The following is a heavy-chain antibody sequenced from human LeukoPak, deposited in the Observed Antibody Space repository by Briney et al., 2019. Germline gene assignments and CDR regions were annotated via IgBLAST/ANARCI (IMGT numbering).Heavy chain of an antibody. J-gene: IGHJ4*02. CDR1: GFTFKIYT. D-gene: IGHD3-3*01. Sequence: GGSLRLSCAAFGFTFKIYTMNWVRQAPGKGLEWISSISFSGDNRGDNTYYADSVRGRFSMSRDNSQNTVFLQMSSLRVDDTAAYYCVGTFTVFGVVSTIEWGQGTLVTVSS. V-gene: IGHV3-23*01. CDR2: ISFSGDNRGDNT. CDR3: VGTFTVFGVVSTIE.